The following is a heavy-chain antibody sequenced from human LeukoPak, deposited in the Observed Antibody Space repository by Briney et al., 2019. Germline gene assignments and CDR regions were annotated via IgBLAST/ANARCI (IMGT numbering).Heavy chain of an antibody. CDR3: ARGYTSSYDY. CDR1: RYTLTGYV. CDR2: INPNSGAT. V-gene: IGHV1-2*02. Sequence: GASVTVSCKASRYTLTGYVVHWVRQAPGQGLEWMGWINPNSGATNYAQNFQGRVTMTRDTSITTAYMELSWLTSGDTAIFYCARGYTSSYDYWGQGTLVTVSS. D-gene: IGHD6-13*01. J-gene: IGHJ4*02.